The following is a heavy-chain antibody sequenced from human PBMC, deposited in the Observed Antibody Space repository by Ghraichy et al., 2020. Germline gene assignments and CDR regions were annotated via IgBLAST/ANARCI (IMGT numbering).Heavy chain of an antibody. J-gene: IGHJ4*02. CDR3: AREGVYSSSSYLDY. V-gene: IGHV4-59*01. CDR1: GGSISSYY. Sequence: SETLSLTCTVSGGSISSYYWSWIRQPPGKGLEWIGYIYYSGSTNYNPSLKSRVTISVDTSKNQFSLKLSSVTAADTAVYYCAREGVYSSSSYLDYWGQGTLVTVSS. D-gene: IGHD6-6*01. CDR2: IYYSGST.